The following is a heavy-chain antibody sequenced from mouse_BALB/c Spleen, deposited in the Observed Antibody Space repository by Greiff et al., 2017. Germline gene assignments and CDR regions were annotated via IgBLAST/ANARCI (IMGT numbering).Heavy chain of an antibody. J-gene: IGHJ4*01. V-gene: IGHV5-12-2*01. Sequence: EVKVEESGGGLVQPGGSLKLSCAASGFTFSSYTMSWVRQTPEKRLEWVAYISNGGGSTYYPDTVKGRFTISRDNAKNTLYLQMSSLKSEDTAMYYCARHLYYDYDGRDAMDYWGQGTSVTVSS. CDR2: ISNGGGST. CDR1: GFTFSSYT. CDR3: ARHLYYDYDGRDAMDY. D-gene: IGHD2-4*01.